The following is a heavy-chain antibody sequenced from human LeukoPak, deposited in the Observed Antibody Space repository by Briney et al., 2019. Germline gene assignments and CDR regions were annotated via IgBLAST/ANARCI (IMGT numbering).Heavy chain of an antibody. J-gene: IGHJ5*02. CDR3: ARDQTLGDDSSGYP. CDR1: GGTFSSYA. D-gene: IGHD3-22*01. CDR2: IIPIFGTA. V-gene: IGHV1-69*13. Sequence: SVKASCKASGGTFSSYAISWVRQATGQGLEWMGGIIPIFGTANYAQKFQGRVTITADESTSTAYMELSSLRSEDTAVYYCARDQTLGDDSSGYPWGQGTLVTVSS.